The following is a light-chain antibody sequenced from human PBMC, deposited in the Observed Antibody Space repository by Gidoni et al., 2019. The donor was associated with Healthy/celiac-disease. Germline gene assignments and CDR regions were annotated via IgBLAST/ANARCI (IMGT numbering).Light chain of an antibody. CDR1: QSVNSY. J-gene: IGKJ5*01. CDR3: QQRSNWLT. Sequence: EIVLTQSPATLSLSPGERATLACRASQSVNSYLAWYQQKPGQAPRLLIYDASNSATGIPARFSGSGSETDFTLTISSLEPEDFAVYYCQQRSNWLTFGQGTRLEIK. CDR2: DAS. V-gene: IGKV3-11*01.